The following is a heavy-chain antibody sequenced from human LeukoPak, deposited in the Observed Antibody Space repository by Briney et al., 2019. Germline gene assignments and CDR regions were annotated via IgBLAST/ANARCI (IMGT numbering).Heavy chain of an antibody. CDR3: ARHLKIRSIAAVGY. CDR1: GVSISSSSNY. D-gene: IGHD6-13*01. CDR2: IFYSGNT. Sequence: SQTLSLTCTVSGVSISSSSNYWGWIRQPPGKGLEWIGSIFYSGNTYYHPSLKSRLTISVDTSKNQFSLKLSSVTAADTAVYYCARHLKIRSIAAVGYWGQGILVTVSS. V-gene: IGHV4-39*01. J-gene: IGHJ4*02.